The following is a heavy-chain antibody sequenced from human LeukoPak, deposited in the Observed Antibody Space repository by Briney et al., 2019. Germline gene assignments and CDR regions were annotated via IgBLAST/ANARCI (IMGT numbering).Heavy chain of an antibody. CDR2: INPNSGGT. CDR3: ARGQGYFDWLLYSQDY. CDR1: GYTFTGYY. V-gene: IGHV1-2*02. J-gene: IGHJ4*02. Sequence: GASVKVSCKASGYTFTGYYMHWVRHAPGQGLEWMGWINPNSGGTNYAQKFQGRVTMTRNTSINTAYMELSRLRSDDTAVYYCARGQGYFDWLLYSQDYWGQGTLVTVSS. D-gene: IGHD3-9*01.